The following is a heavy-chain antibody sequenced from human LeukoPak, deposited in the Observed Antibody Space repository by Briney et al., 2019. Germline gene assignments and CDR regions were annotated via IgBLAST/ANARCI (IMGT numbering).Heavy chain of an antibody. CDR1: GGSFSGYY. D-gene: IGHD4/OR15-4a*01. CDR2: INHSGST. J-gene: IGHJ4*02. CDR3: VRRGSLWCVR. V-gene: IGHV4-34*01. Sequence: SETLSLTCAVYGGSFSGYYWTWIRQPPGKGLEWIGEINHSGSTNYNPSLNSRVTISVDTSKDQCALKLSSVAAADTAVYYWVRRGSLWCVRWGQGNLVTVFS.